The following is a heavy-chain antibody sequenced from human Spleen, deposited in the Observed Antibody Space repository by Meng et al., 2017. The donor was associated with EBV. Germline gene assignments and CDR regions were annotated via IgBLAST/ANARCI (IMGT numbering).Heavy chain of an antibody. CDR3: TRHFADSIDWYDFDH. CDR1: GYIFTGHY. D-gene: IGHD6-19*01. CDR2: INPNSGGT. Sequence: QVQLVQSGAEVKKPXASVKVSCKASGYIFTGHYIHWVRQAPGQGLEWMGRINPNSGGTDYAQKFQGRVTMTRDTSITTTYMDLSSLTSDDTAVYYCTRHFADSIDWYDFDHWGQGTLVTVSS. J-gene: IGHJ4*02. V-gene: IGHV1-2*06.